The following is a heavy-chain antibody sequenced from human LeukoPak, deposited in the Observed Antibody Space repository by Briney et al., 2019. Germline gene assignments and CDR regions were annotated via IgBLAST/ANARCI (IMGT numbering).Heavy chain of an antibody. J-gene: IGHJ6*01. CDR1: GFTFSNFA. CDR2: IINSGDT. V-gene: IGHV3-23*01. D-gene: IGHD1-26*01. CDR3: AKMKGHPLPKYYMDV. Sequence: GGSLRLSCAASGFTFSNFAMSWVRRTPGKGLEWVSGIINSGDTLYGDSVKGRFTISRGNSKNTLYLEMNSLRAEDTAIYYCAKMKGHPLPKYYMDVWGQGTTVTVSS.